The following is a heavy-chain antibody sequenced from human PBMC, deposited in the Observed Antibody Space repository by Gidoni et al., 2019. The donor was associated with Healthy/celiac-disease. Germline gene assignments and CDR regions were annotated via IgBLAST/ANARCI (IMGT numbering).Heavy chain of an antibody. D-gene: IGHD5-12*01. Sequence: QVQLVESGGGVVQPGRSLRLSCAASGFTFSSYGMPWVRQAPGKGLEWVAGIWYDGSNKYYADSVKGLFTISRDNSKNTLYLQMNSLRAEDTAVYYCARGGDGYNLGLIDYWGQGTLVTVSS. V-gene: IGHV3-33*01. CDR1: GFTFSSYG. CDR3: ARGGDGYNLGLIDY. CDR2: IWYDGSNK. J-gene: IGHJ4*02.